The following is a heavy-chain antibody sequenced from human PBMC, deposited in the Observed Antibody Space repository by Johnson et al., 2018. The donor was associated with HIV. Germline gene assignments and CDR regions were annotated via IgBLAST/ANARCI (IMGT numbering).Heavy chain of an antibody. Sequence: VQLVESGGGLVQPGGSLRLSCAASGFTISSYWMHWVRQAPGKGLVWVSRINSDGSSTSYPDSVKGRFTISRDNAKNTLYLQMNSLRAEDTAAYSWARGDRSTYYRRGAFDIWGQGTMVTVS. J-gene: IGHJ3*02. CDR3: ARGDRSTYYRRGAFDI. D-gene: IGHD1-26*01. V-gene: IGHV3-74*01. CDR2: INSDGSST. CDR1: GFTISSYW.